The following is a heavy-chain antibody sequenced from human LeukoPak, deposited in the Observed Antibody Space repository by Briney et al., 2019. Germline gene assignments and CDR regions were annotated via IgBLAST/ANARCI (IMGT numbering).Heavy chain of an antibody. Sequence: PSETLSLTCTVSGGSISSYYWSWIRQPPGKGLEWIGYIYYSGSTNYNPSLKSRVTISVDTSKNQFSLKLSSVTAADTAVYYYARTYYYDSSGYSFDYWGQGTLVTVSS. CDR1: GGSISSYY. J-gene: IGHJ4*02. CDR3: ARTYYYDSSGYSFDY. V-gene: IGHV4-59*01. D-gene: IGHD3-22*01. CDR2: IYYSGST.